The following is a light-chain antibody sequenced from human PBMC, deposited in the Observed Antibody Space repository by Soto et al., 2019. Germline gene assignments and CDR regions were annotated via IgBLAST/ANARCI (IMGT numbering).Light chain of an antibody. Sequence: EIVLTQSPVTLSLSPGERATLSCRASQSVSNYLAWYQQKPGQAPRLLIYDASNRATGIPARFSGSGSGTDFSLTISRLVPEDCAVYYCQQRSNWPFTFGRGPKVDIK. J-gene: IGKJ3*01. V-gene: IGKV3-11*01. CDR1: QSVSNY. CDR2: DAS. CDR3: QQRSNWPFT.